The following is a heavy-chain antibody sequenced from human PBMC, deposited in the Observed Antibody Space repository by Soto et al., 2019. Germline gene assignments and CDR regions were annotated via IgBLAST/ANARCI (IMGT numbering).Heavy chain of an antibody. CDR1: GFTFRNYW. CDR3: ARDSDRVATIDY. CDR2: LNGDGSSA. J-gene: IGHJ4*02. D-gene: IGHD5-12*01. V-gene: IGHV3-74*01. Sequence: GASLRVSCAASGFTFRNYWMHWVRQVPGRGLVWVSRLNGDGSSAAYAGSVKGRFTIPRHNAENMLYLQMNSLRAEDTAVYYCARDSDRVATIDYWGQGTLVTVSS.